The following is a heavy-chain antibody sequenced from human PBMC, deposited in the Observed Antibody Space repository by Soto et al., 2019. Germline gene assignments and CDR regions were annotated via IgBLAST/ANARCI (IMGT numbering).Heavy chain of an antibody. CDR3: AKDRLAYCGGDCYSSFDY. J-gene: IGHJ4*02. CDR2: ISYDGSNK. CDR1: GFTFSSYG. V-gene: IGHV3-30*18. Sequence: QVQLVESGGGVVQPGRSLRLSCAASGFTFSSYGMHWVRQAPGKGLEWVAVISYDGSNKYYADSVKGRFTISRDNSKNTLYLQMNSLRAEDTAVYYCAKDRLAYCGGDCYSSFDYWGQGTLVTVSS. D-gene: IGHD2-21*02.